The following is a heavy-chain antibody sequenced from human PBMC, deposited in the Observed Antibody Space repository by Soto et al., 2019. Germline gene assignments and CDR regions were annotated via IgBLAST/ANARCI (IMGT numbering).Heavy chain of an antibody. D-gene: IGHD6-13*01. J-gene: IGHJ2*01. CDR1: GFTFSSYA. CDR2: ISGSGGST. CDR3: AKDFVQQLVGYWYFDL. V-gene: IGHV3-23*01. Sequence: EVQLLESGGGLVQPGGSLRLSCAASGFTFSSYAMSWVRQVPGKGLEWVSAISGSGGSTYYADSVKGRFTISRDNSKNTLYLQMNSLRAEDTAVYYCAKDFVQQLVGYWYFDLWGRGTLVTVSS.